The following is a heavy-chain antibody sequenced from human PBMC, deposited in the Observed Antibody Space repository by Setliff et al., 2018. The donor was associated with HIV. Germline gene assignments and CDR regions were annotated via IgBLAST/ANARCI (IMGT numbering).Heavy chain of an antibody. CDR1: GGPITDYY. Sequence: SETLSLTCTVSGGPITDYYWSWVRQPPGKGLEWIGYIYSSGTTSYNPSLKNRVSMSLDTSKKQFSLSLTSVTAADTAVYYCARQVSGWDAFDIWGRGTVVTVSS. V-gene: IGHV4-4*09. CDR3: ARQVSGWDAFDI. D-gene: IGHD3-10*01. J-gene: IGHJ3*02. CDR2: IYSSGTT.